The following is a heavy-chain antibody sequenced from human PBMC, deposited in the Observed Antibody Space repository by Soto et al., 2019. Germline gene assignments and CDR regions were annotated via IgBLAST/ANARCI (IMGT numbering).Heavy chain of an antibody. D-gene: IGHD3-22*01. CDR1: GFTFSNYE. J-gene: IGHJ4*02. CDR3: ARDQWLSNGYNGTFDY. V-gene: IGHV3-48*03. Sequence: LRLSCLASGFTFSNYEMNWVRQAPEKGLEWVSYISGSGGTIYYADSVKGRFTISRDNAKNSVFLQMNSLRAEDTAVYYCARDQWLSNGYNGTFDYWGQGTLVTVSS. CDR2: ISGSGGTI.